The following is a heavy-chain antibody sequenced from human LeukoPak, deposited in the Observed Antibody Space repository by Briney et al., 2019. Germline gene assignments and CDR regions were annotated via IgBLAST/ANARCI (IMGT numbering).Heavy chain of an antibody. D-gene: IGHD2-15*01. CDR2: INPSGGST. V-gene: IGHV1-46*01. J-gene: IGHJ3*02. Sequence: ASVKVSCKASGYTFTSYYMHWVRQAPGQGLEWMGIINPSGGSTSYAQKFQDRVTMTRDTSTSTVYMELSSLRSEDTAVYYCARLGRYCSGGSCRRPDAFDIWGQGTMVTVSS. CDR3: ARLGRYCSGGSCRRPDAFDI. CDR1: GYTFTSYY.